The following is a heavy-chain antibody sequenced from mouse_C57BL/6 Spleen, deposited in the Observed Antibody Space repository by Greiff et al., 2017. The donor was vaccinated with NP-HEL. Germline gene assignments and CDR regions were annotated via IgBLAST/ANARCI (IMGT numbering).Heavy chain of an antibody. V-gene: IGHV2-2*01. J-gene: IGHJ4*01. Sequence: LQESGPGLVQPSQSLSITCTVSGFSLTSYGVHWVRQSPGKGLEWRGVIWSGGSTDYNAAFISRLSISKDNSKSKAFIKMNRLQADDTAIYYCARNCKGYGYDDPPKGMDYWGQGTSVTVSS. CDR2: IWSGGST. D-gene: IGHD2-2*01. CDR1: GFSLTSYG. CDR3: ARNCKGYGYDDPPKGMDY.